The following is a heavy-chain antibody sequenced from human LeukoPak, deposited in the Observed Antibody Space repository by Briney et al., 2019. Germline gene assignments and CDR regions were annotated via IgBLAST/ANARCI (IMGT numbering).Heavy chain of an antibody. CDR2: INHSGGT. V-gene: IGHV4-34*01. D-gene: IGHD3-10*01. Sequence: SETLSLTCGVSGASFSGYYWTWIRQPPGKGLEWIGEINHSGGTNYNMSLKSRVTISVDPSKKQFSLKLRSVTAEDTAVYYCATGRYYGSGSYYKFDYWGQGILVTVSS. J-gene: IGHJ4*02. CDR1: GASFSGYY. CDR3: ATGRYYGSGSYYKFDY.